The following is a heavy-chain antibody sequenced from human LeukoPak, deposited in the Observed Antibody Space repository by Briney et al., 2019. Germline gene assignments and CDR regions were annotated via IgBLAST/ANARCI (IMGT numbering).Heavy chain of an antibody. J-gene: IGHJ4*02. D-gene: IGHD4-17*01. CDR2: INHSGST. Sequence: SETLSLTCTVSGGSISSSTYFWGWIRQPPGKGLEWIGEINHSGSTNYNPSLKSRVTISVDTSKNQFSLKLSSVTAADTAVYYCAREDGDYYFDYWGQGTLVTVSS. V-gene: IGHV4-39*07. CDR3: AREDGDYYFDY. CDR1: GGSISSSTYF.